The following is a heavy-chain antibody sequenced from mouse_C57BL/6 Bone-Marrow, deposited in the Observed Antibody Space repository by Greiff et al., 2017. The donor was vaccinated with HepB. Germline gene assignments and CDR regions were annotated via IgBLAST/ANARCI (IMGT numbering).Heavy chain of an antibody. V-gene: IGHV1-59*01. Sequence: VQLQQPGAELVRPGTSVKLSCKASGYTFTSYWMHWVKQRPGQGLEWIGVIDPSDSYTNYNQKFKGKATLTVDTSSSTAYMQLSSLTSEDSAVYDCAILGYFDVWGTGTTVTVSS. CDR1: GYTFTSYW. D-gene: IGHD2-10*02. CDR2: IDPSDSYT. CDR3: AILGYFDV. J-gene: IGHJ1*03.